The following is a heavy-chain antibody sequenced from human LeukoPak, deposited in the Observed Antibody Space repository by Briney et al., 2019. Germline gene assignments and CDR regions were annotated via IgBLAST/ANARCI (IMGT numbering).Heavy chain of an antibody. CDR1: GGSFSGYY. Sequence: PSETLSLTCAVYGGSFSGYYWSWIRQPPGKGLEWIGEINHSGSTNYNPSLKSRVTISVDTSKNQFSLKLSSVTAADTAVYYCARASSYGDNRGNWFDPWGQGTLVTVSS. CDR2: INHSGST. V-gene: IGHV4-34*01. CDR3: ARASSYGDNRGNWFDP. J-gene: IGHJ5*02. D-gene: IGHD4-17*01.